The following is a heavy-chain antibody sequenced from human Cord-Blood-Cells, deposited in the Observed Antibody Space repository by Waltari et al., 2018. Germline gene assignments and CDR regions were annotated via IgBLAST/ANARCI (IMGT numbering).Heavy chain of an antibody. Sequence: EVQLVESGGGLVKPGGSLRLSCAASGFTFSSYSMNWVRPGPGKGLEWVSSISSSSSYIYYADSVKGRFTISRDNAKNSLYLQMNSLRAEDTAVYYCARDERYGSGSYYFDYWGQGTLVTVSS. CDR3: ARDERYGSGSYYFDY. J-gene: IGHJ4*02. V-gene: IGHV3-21*01. D-gene: IGHD3-10*01. CDR2: ISSSSSYI. CDR1: GFTFSSYS.